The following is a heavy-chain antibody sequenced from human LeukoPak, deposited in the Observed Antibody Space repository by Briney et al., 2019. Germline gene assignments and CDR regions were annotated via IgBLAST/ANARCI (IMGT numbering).Heavy chain of an antibody. V-gene: IGHV1-69*04. CDR3: ATQQYYYDSSGSTRFDY. J-gene: IGHJ4*02. D-gene: IGHD3-22*01. CDR1: GGTFSSYA. Sequence: GASVKDSCKASGGTFSSYAISWVRQAPGQGREWLGRIIPILGIANYAQKFQGRVTITADKSTSTAYMELSSLRSEDTAVYYCATQQYYYDSSGSTRFDYWGQGTLVTVSS. CDR2: IIPILGIA.